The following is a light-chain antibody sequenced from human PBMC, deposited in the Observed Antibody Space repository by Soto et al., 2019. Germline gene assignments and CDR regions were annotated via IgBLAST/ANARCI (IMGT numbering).Light chain of an antibody. CDR2: STN. Sequence: QSVLTQPPSASGTPGQRVTISCSGSSSNIGSNTVNWYQQLPGTAPKLLIYSTNQRPSGVPDRFSGSKSGTSASLAITGLQAEDEADYYCQSYDSSLSGYVFGTGTKLTVL. CDR1: SSNIGSNT. J-gene: IGLJ1*01. CDR3: QSYDSSLSGYV. V-gene: IGLV1-44*01.